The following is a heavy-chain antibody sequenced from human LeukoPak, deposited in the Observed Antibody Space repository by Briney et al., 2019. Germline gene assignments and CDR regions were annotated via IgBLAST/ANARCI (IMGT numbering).Heavy chain of an antibody. CDR3: ARGSGSYSVDFDY. CDR2: ISSSSSYI. J-gene: IGHJ4*02. D-gene: IGHD1-26*01. V-gene: IGHV3-21*01. CDR1: GFTFSSCS. Sequence: AGGSLRLSCAASGFTFSSCSMNWVRQAPGKGLEWVSSISSSSSYIYYADSVKGRFTISRDNAKNSLYLQMNSLRAEDTAVYYCARGSGSYSVDFDYWGQGTLVTVSS.